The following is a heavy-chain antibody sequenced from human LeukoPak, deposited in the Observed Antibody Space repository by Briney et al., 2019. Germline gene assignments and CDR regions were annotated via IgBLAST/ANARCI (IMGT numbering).Heavy chain of an antibody. CDR1: GFSFSSTW. J-gene: IGHJ4*02. V-gene: IGHV3-74*01. Sequence: TGGSLRLSCTASGFSFSSTWMHWVRQAPGKGLEWVSGISWNSGSIGYADSVKGRFTISRDNSKNTLYLQMNSLRAEDTAVYYCARGGSYYFDYWGQGTLVTVSS. D-gene: IGHD1-26*01. CDR2: ISWNSGSI. CDR3: ARGGSYYFDY.